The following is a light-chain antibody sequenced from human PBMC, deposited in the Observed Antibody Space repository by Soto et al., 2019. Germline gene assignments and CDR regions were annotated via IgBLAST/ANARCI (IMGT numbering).Light chain of an antibody. V-gene: IGKV1-5*03. J-gene: IGKJ4*01. CDR2: KAS. Sequence: DIQMTQSPSILSASVGDRVTITCRASQTISSWLAWYQQKPGKAPKLLIYKASALEIGVSSRFSGSGSGTEFTLTISSLQPDDFATYYCQQYSSFPLTFGGGTKVDI. CDR1: QTISSW. CDR3: QQYSSFPLT.